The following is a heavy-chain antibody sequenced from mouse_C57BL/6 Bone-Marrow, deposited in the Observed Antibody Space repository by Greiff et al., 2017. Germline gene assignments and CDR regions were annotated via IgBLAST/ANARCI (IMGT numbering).Heavy chain of an antibody. CDR3: ARHRGYYFDY. D-gene: IGHD3-1*01. V-gene: IGHV5-6*01. J-gene: IGHJ2*01. CDR1: GFTFSSYG. Sequence: EVMLVESGGDLVKPGGSLKLSCAASGFTFSSYGMSWVRQTPDKMLEWVATISSGGSYTYSPDSVKGRFTISRDNAKNTLYLQMSSLKSEDTAMYYCARHRGYYFDYWGQGTTLTVSS. CDR2: ISSGGSYT.